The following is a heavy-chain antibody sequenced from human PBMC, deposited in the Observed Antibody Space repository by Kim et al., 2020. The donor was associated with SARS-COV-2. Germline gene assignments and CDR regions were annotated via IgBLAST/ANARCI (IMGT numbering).Heavy chain of an antibody. D-gene: IGHD2-21*02. CDR1: GYTFTSYD. Sequence: ASVKVSCKASGYTFTSYDINWVRQATGQGLEWMGWMNPNSGNTGYAQKFQGRVTMTRNTSISTAYMELSSLRSEDTAVYYCARGRGFNCGGDCPESRYYYYYGMDVWGQGTTVTVSS. CDR2: MNPNSGNT. CDR3: ARGRGFNCGGDCPESRYYYYYGMDV. J-gene: IGHJ6*02. V-gene: IGHV1-8*01.